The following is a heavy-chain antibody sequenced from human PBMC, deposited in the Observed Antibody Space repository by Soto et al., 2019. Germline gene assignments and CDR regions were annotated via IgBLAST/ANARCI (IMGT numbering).Heavy chain of an antibody. CDR2: IYYSGST. CDR3: STESVPGGSGSFH. Sequence: QVQLQESGPGLVKPSQTLSLTCTVSGGSISSGDYYWSWIRQPPGKGLEWIGYIYYSGSTYYNPSLKSRVIISVDTSKNQFSLKLSSVTAADTAVYYCSTESVPGGSGSFHWGQGTLVTVSS. J-gene: IGHJ4*02. V-gene: IGHV4-30-4*01. D-gene: IGHD3-10*01. CDR1: GGSISSGDYY.